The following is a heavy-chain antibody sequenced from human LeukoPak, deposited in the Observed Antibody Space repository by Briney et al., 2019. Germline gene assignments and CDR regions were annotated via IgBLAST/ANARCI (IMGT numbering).Heavy chain of an antibody. D-gene: IGHD2-15*01. V-gene: IGHV5-51*01. Sequence: GESLKTSCKGSGYSFTSYWIGWGRQMPGKSLEWMGIIYPGDSDTRYSPSFQGQVTISADKSISTAYLQWSSLKASDTAMYYCARGIRVAAFVDWGQGTLVTVSS. CDR1: GYSFTSYW. CDR2: IYPGDSDT. CDR3: ARGIRVAAFVD. J-gene: IGHJ4*02.